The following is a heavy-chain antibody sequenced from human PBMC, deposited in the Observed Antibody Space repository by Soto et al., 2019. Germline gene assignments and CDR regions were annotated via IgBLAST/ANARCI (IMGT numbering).Heavy chain of an antibody. V-gene: IGHV4-59*01. J-gene: IGHJ5*02. Sequence: PSETLSLTCTVSGGSISSYYWSWIRQPPGKGLEWIGYIYHSGSTNYNPSLKSRVTISVDTSKNQFSLKLSSVTAADTAVYYCARVDRHNVLRYFDWLPTYNWFDPRGQGTLVTVSS. CDR2: IYHSGST. D-gene: IGHD3-9*01. CDR3: ARVDRHNVLRYFDWLPTYNWFDP. CDR1: GGSISSYY.